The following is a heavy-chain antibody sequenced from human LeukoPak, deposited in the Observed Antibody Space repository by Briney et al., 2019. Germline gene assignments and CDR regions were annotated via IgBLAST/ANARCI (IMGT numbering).Heavy chain of an antibody. D-gene: IGHD6-19*01. CDR3: VEWLDPDY. Sequence: PSETLSLTCTVSGGSIGSSSYYWGWIRQPPGKGLEWIGSIYYSGSTYYNPSLKSRVTISVDTSKNQFSLKLSSVTAADTAVYYCVEWLDPDYWGQGTLVTVSS. CDR2: IYYSGST. V-gene: IGHV4-39*01. CDR1: GGSIGSSSYY. J-gene: IGHJ4*02.